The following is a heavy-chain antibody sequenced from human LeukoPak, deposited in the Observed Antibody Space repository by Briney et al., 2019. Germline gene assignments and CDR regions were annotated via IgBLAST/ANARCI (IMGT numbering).Heavy chain of an antibody. V-gene: IGHV4-34*01. Sequence: TSETLSLTCAVSGGSFSGYSWSWIRQPPGKGLEWIAEINYSGSTNYNPSLKSRVTLSVDTSNNEFSLKLSSVPAAHTAVYYCARRPDFWSGSYWAYYYYYMDVWDKGTTVTV. J-gene: IGHJ6*03. CDR3: ARRPDFWSGSYWAYYYYYMDV. D-gene: IGHD3-3*01. CDR1: GGSFSGYS. CDR2: INYSGST.